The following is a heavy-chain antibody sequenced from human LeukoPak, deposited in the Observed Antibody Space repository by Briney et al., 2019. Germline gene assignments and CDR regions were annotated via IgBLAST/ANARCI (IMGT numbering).Heavy chain of an antibody. D-gene: IGHD6-19*01. V-gene: IGHV3-7*01. J-gene: IGHJ6*02. CDR1: GFTFSSYW. CDR2: IKQDGSEK. Sequence: SGGSLRLSCAASGFTFSSYWMSWVRQAPGKGLEWVANIKQDGSEKYYVDSVKGRFTISRDNAKNSLYLQMNSLRAEDTAVYYCARDQEQWLVRWSPFGMDVWGQGTTVTVSS. CDR3: ARDQEQWLVRWSPFGMDV.